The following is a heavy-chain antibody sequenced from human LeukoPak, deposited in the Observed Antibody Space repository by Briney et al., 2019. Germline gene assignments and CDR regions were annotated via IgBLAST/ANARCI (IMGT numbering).Heavy chain of an antibody. J-gene: IGHJ5*02. Sequence: GGSLRLSCAASGFTFSSYAMSWVRQAPGKGLEWVSAISGSGGSTYYADSVKGRFTISRDNSKNTLYLQMNSLRAEDTAVYYCAKDNSLAPQCRLDPWGQGTLVTVSS. CDR3: AKDNSLAPQCRLDP. D-gene: IGHD6-25*01. CDR1: GFTFSSYA. V-gene: IGHV3-23*01. CDR2: ISGSGGST.